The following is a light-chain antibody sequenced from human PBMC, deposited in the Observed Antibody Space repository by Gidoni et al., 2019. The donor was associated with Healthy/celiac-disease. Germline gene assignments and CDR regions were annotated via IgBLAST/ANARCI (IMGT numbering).Light chain of an antibody. V-gene: IGKV3-20*01. CDR2: GAS. CDR1: QSVSSSY. Sequence: ELVLTQPPGTLSLSPGERATLSCRASQSVSSSYLAWYQQKPGQAPRLLIDGASSRATGIPDRFSGSGSGTDFTLTISRREPEDFAVYYCQQYGSSPPSFGPGTKVDIK. CDR3: QQYGSSPPS. J-gene: IGKJ3*01.